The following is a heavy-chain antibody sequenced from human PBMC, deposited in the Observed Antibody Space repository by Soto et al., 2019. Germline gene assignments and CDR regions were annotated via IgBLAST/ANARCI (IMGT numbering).Heavy chain of an antibody. CDR2: INPSGGST. D-gene: IGHD5-12*01. J-gene: IGHJ4*02. Sequence: GASVKVSCKASGYTFTSYYMHWVRQAPGQGLEWMGIINPSGGSTSYAQKFQGRVTMTRDTSTSTVYMELSSLRSEDTAVYYCAAHPVEMATITPFDYWGQGTLVTVSS. CDR1: GYTFTSYY. V-gene: IGHV1-46*01. CDR3: AAHPVEMATITPFDY.